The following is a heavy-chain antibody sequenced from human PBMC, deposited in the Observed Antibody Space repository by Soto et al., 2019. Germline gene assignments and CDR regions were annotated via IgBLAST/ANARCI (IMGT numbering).Heavy chain of an antibody. D-gene: IGHD1-20*01. CDR1: EFTFSSYA. CDR2: ISGSGGST. V-gene: IGHV3-23*01. CDR3: HHQYNWNPSDDAFDI. Sequence: GGSLRLSCAASEFTFSSYAMSWVRQAPGKGLEWVSAISGSGGSTYYADSVKGRFTISRDNSKNTLYLQMNSLRAEDTAVYYCHHQYNWNPSDDAFDIWGQGTMVTVSS. J-gene: IGHJ3*02.